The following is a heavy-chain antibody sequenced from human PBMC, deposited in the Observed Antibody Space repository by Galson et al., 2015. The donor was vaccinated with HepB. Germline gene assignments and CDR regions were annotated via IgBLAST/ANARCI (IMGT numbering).Heavy chain of an antibody. D-gene: IGHD3-10*01. J-gene: IGHJ4*02. CDR3: AKESGVTPVRGVAAPFDY. CDR1: EFTFSRYA. Sequence: SLRLSCAASEFTFSRYAMSWVRQAPGKGLEWVSAISGDGIDNYYLDSVRGRFTRPRDNSKNRRFLQMNSLRADDTAVYFCAKESGVTPVRGVAAPFDYWGQGTLVTVSS. V-gene: IGHV3-23*01. CDR2: ISGDGIDN.